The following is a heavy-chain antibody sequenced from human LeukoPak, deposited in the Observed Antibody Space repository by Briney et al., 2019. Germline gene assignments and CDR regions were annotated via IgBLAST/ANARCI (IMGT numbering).Heavy chain of an antibody. CDR1: GYTLTELS. V-gene: IGHV1-24*01. CDR2: FDPEDGET. J-gene: IGHJ4*02. Sequence: AASVKVSCKVSGYTLTELSMHWVRQAPGKGLEWMGGFDPEDGETIYAQKFQGRVTMTEDTSTDTAYMELSSLGSEDTAVYYCATVPGGYFDYWGQGTLVTVSS. CDR3: ATVPGGYFDY.